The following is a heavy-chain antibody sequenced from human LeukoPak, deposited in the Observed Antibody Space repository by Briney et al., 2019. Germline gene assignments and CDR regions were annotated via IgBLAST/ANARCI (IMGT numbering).Heavy chain of an antibody. D-gene: IGHD3-9*01. V-gene: IGHV3-21*01. CDR2: ISSSSSYI. Sequence: GGSLRLSCAASGFTFSSYSMNWVRQAPGKGLEWVSSISSSSSYIYYADSVKGRFTISKDNAKNSLYLQMNSLRAEDTAVYYCARDNVLRYFDWLRGTDNFDYWGQGTLVTVSS. CDR3: ARDNVLRYFDWLRGTDNFDY. J-gene: IGHJ4*02. CDR1: GFTFSSYS.